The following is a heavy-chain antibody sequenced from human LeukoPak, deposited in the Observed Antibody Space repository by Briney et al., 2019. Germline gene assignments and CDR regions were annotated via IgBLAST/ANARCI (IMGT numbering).Heavy chain of an antibody. Sequence: GGSLRLSCEASGFTFSSYAMSWVRQAPGKGLEWVSAISGSGGSTYYADSVKGRFTISRDNSKNTLYLQMNSLRAEDTAVYYCAKDRMVIYYFDYWGQGTLVTVSS. CDR3: AKDRMVIYYFDY. D-gene: IGHD2-21*01. CDR2: ISGSGGST. V-gene: IGHV3-23*01. CDR1: GFTFSSYA. J-gene: IGHJ4*02.